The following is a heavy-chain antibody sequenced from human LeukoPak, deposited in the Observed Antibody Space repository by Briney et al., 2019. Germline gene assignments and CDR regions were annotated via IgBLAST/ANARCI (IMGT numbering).Heavy chain of an antibody. Sequence: GGSLRLSCAASGFTFSSYEMNWVRQAPGKGLEWVSGINWNGGSTGYADSVKGRFTISRDNAKNSLYLQMNSLRAEDTALYYCARAGDFDYYYYMDVWGKGTTVTVSS. D-gene: IGHD3-3*01. CDR3: ARAGDFDYYYYMDV. CDR2: INWNGGST. J-gene: IGHJ6*03. V-gene: IGHV3-20*04. CDR1: GFTFSSYE.